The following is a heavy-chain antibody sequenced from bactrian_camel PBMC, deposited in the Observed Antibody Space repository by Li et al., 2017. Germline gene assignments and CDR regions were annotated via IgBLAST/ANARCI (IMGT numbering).Heavy chain of an antibody. CDR1: RHSFPGSC. Sequence: VQLVESGGGSVQAGGSLTLSCKKSRHSFPGSCLGWFRQAPGKERERVASIYIGAGSTYYSDSLKGRFTISHDNARRTLYLQMNSLKPEDTAVYFCVRSAFSSANYWGRGTQVTVS. J-gene: IGHJ4*01. CDR3: VRSAFSSANY. CDR2: IYIGAGST. D-gene: IGHD2*01. V-gene: IGHV3S54*01.